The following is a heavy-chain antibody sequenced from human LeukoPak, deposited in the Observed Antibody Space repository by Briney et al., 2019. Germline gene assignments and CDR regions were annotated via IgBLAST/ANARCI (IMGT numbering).Heavy chain of an antibody. V-gene: IGHV1-18*01. D-gene: IGHD2-8*01. Sequence: ASVKVSCKASGYTFTGYDIIWARQAPGQGLEWMGRISSYNGNTNYAQKLQGRVTMTTDTSTSTSYMDLRSLRSDDTAVYYCAVGPGLLMVYPTWGQGTLVPVSS. CDR1: GYTFTGYD. CDR2: ISSYNGNT. CDR3: AVGPGLLMVYPT. J-gene: IGHJ5*02.